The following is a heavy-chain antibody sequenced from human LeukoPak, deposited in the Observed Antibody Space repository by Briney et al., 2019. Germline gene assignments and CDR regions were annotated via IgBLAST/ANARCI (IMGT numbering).Heavy chain of an antibody. J-gene: IGHJ3*02. D-gene: IGHD2-2*01. V-gene: IGHV3-9*01. CDR1: GFTFEDYV. CDR3: ARDSTGYCSSTSCYRGAFDI. CDR2: ISWNSGSI. Sequence: GGSLRLSCAASGFTFEDYVMHWVRQAPGKGLEWVSGISWNSGSIGYADSVKGRFTISRDNAKNSLYLQMNSLRAEDTAVYYCARDSTGYCSSTSCYRGAFDIWGQGTMVTVSS.